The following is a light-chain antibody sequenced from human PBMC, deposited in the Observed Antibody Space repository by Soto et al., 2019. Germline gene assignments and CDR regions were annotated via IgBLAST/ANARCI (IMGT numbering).Light chain of an antibody. CDR3: SSYTSTSTLEV. J-gene: IGLJ3*02. Sequence: QSALTQPASVSGSPGQSITISCTGTSSDVGGYNYVSWYQQHPGKAPKLMIYEVSNRPSGVSNRFSGSKSGNTASLTISGPQAEDEADSYCSSYTSTSTLEVFGGGTKLTVL. CDR1: SSDVGGYNY. V-gene: IGLV2-14*01. CDR2: EVS.